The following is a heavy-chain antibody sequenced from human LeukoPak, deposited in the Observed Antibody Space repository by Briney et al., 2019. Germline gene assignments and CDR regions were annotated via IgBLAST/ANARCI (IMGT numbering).Heavy chain of an antibody. D-gene: IGHD4-17*01. CDR2: IKQDGSEK. V-gene: IGHV3-7*03. CDR1: GFTFSSYW. Sequence: GGSLRLSCAASGFTFSSYWMSWVRQAPGKGLEWVANIKQDGSEKYYVDSVKGRFTISRDNAKNSLYLQMNSLRAEDTAVYYCVREGYGDYDGGTFDYWGQGTLVTVSS. CDR3: VREGYGDYDGGTFDY. J-gene: IGHJ4*02.